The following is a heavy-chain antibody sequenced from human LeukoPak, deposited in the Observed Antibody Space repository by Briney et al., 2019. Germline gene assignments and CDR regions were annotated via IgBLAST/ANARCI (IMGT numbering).Heavy chain of an antibody. CDR2: ISSSGSTI. J-gene: IGHJ6*02. Sequence: GGSLRLSCAASGFTFSDYYMSWIRQAPGKGLEWVSYISSSGSTIYYADSVQGRFTISRDNSKNTLYLQMNSLGAEDTAVYYCAKDRSDNSSWYCMDVWGQGTTVTVSS. V-gene: IGHV3-11*01. CDR3: AKDRSDNSSWYCMDV. CDR1: GFTFSDYY. D-gene: IGHD6-19*01.